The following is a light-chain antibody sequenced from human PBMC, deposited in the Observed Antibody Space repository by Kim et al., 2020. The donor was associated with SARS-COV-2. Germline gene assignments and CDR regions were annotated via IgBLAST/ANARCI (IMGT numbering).Light chain of an antibody. J-gene: IGLJ3*02. V-gene: IGLV3-9*01. Sequence: SYELTQPLSVSVALGQTASITCGGNNIVRRNVHWYQQRPGKAPVPVIYRDYNRPSGIPERFSGSNSGNTATLTISRAQDGDEADYYCQVWDSSTWVFGGGTQLTVL. CDR3: QVWDSSTWV. CDR2: RDY. CDR1: NIVRRN.